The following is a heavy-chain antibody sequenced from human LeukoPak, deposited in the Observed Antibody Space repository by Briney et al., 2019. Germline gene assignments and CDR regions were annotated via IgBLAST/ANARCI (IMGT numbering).Heavy chain of an antibody. Sequence: SETLSLTCTVSGDSTSGYYWSWIRQPPGKGLEWIGYINYSGSTNYIPSLKSRVTISVDTSKNQFSLKLSSVTAADTAVYYCARNWNGVFDYWGQGTLVIVSS. CDR3: ARNWNGVFDY. CDR2: INYSGST. D-gene: IGHD1-1*01. J-gene: IGHJ4*02. CDR1: GDSTSGYY. V-gene: IGHV4-59*01.